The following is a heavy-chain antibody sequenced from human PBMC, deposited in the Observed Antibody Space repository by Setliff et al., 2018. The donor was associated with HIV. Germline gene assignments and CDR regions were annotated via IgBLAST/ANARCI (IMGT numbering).Heavy chain of an antibody. J-gene: IGHJ3*02. D-gene: IGHD3-3*01. Sequence: ASVKVSCKASGYTFTSYDINWVRQATGQGLEWMGWMNPNSGNTGYAQKFQGRVTITRNTSISTAYMEVSSLTSEDTAVYYCARIVLEWLLTPNAFDMWGQGTMVTV. CDR1: GYTFTSYD. CDR2: MNPNSGNT. CDR3: ARIVLEWLLTPNAFDM. V-gene: IGHV1-8*02.